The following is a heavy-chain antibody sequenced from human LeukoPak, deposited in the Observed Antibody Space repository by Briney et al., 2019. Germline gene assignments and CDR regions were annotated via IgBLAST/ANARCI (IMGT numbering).Heavy chain of an antibody. CDR3: ARDVYGSGTRFDY. V-gene: IGHV4-4*02. CDR1: GGSISSSNW. CDR2: IYHSWST. D-gene: IGHD3-10*01. Sequence: PAETLSLTCEVSGGSISSSNWWSWVRQPPGKGLEWIGSIYHSWSTNYNPSLKSRVTISVDKSKNQFSLKLNSVTAADTAVYYCARDVYGSGTRFDYWGQGTLVTVSS. J-gene: IGHJ4*02.